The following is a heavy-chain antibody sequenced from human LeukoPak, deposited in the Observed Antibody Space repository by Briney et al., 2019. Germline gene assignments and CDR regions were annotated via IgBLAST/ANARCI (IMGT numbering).Heavy chain of an antibody. CDR1: GFTFSRHP. Sequence: GGSLRLSCAASGFTFSRHPMSWVRQAPGKGLEWVANINEDGSEKYYADSVKGRFSVSRDNAKNSPYVQMNSLKAEDTAVYYCARWRWLQSEFDYWGQGALVTVSS. V-gene: IGHV3-7*01. CDR2: INEDGSEK. CDR3: ARWRWLQSEFDY. J-gene: IGHJ4*02. D-gene: IGHD5-24*01.